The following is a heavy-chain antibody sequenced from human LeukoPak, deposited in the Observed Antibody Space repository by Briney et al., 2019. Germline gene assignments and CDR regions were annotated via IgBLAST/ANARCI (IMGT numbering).Heavy chain of an antibody. D-gene: IGHD3-10*01. Sequence: GATVKVSCKASGYICTDYYMHWVRQAPGQELGWMGRINPNSGGTNYAQKFQGRVTMTRDTSISTAYTELSSLRSEDTATYYCARGPSITMVRGGQWYYYMDVWGKGTTVTISS. CDR2: INPNSGGT. CDR1: GYICTDYY. J-gene: IGHJ6*03. V-gene: IGHV1/OR15-1*01. CDR3: ARGPSITMVRGGQWYYYMDV.